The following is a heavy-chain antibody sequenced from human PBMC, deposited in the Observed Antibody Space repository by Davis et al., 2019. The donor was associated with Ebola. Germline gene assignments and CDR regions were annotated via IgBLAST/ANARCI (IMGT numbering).Heavy chain of an antibody. V-gene: IGHV4-34*01. J-gene: IGHJ6*02. CDR3: ARVAFPHHYYGMDV. CDR1: GGSFSGYY. CDR2: INHSGST. Sequence: MPSETLSLTCAVYGGSFSGYYWSWIRQPPGKGLEWIGEINHSGSTNYNPSLKSRVTISVDTSKNQFSLKLSSVTAADTAVYYCARVAFPHHYYGMDVWGQGTTVTVSS.